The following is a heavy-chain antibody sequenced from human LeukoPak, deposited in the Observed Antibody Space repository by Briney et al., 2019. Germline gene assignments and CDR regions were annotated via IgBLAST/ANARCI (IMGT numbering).Heavy chain of an antibody. Sequence: SETLSLTCTVSGGSISSSSYYWGWIRQPPGKGLEWIGSIYYSGSTYYNPSLKSRVTISVDTSKNQFSLKLSSVTAADTAVYYCARDRAQLERKAFDIWGQGTMVTVSS. J-gene: IGHJ3*02. V-gene: IGHV4-39*07. CDR1: GGSISSSSYY. CDR3: ARDRAQLERKAFDI. D-gene: IGHD1-1*01. CDR2: IYYSGST.